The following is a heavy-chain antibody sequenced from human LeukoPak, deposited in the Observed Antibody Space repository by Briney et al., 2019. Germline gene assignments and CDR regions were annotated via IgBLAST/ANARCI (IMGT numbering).Heavy chain of an antibody. CDR3: ARDIEAAAAGTYFDY. J-gene: IGHJ4*02. CDR2: INPNSGGT. V-gene: IGHV1-2*02. CDR1: GYTFTGYY. D-gene: IGHD6-13*01. Sequence: ASVKVSCKASGYTFTGYYIHWVRQAPGQGLEWMGWINPNSGGTNYAQKFQGRVTMTRDTSIGTAYMEMSRLRSDDTAVYYCARDIEAAAAGTYFDYWAQGTLVTVSS.